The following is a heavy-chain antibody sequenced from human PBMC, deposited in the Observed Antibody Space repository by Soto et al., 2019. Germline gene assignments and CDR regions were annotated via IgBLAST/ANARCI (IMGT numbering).Heavy chain of an antibody. J-gene: IGHJ6*02. CDR1: GFSLSTSGVG. D-gene: IGHD2-15*01. CDR2: IYWDAAT. Sequence: QITLKESGPTLVKPTQTLTLTCTFSGFSLSTSGVGLAWIRQPPGEALELLPLIYWDAATRYRPSLESRLTITKDTSKNQVVLTMTNMDSVDTATYYCAYLPCSGGSCYWFSFSGMDVWGQGTTVTVSS. CDR3: AYLPCSGGSCYWFSFSGMDV. V-gene: IGHV2-5*02.